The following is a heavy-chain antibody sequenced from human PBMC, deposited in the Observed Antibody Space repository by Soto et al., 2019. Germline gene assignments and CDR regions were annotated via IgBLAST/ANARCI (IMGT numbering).Heavy chain of an antibody. D-gene: IGHD2-15*01. J-gene: IGHJ5*02. Sequence: GGSLRLSCAASGFTFSSYAMHWVRQAPGKGLEWVAVISYDGSNKYYADSVKGRFTISRDNSKNTLYLQMNSLRAEDTAVYYCARLRGYCSGGSCAELNWFDPWGQGTLVTVSS. CDR1: GFTFSSYA. CDR3: ARLRGYCSGGSCAELNWFDP. V-gene: IGHV3-30-3*01. CDR2: ISYDGSNK.